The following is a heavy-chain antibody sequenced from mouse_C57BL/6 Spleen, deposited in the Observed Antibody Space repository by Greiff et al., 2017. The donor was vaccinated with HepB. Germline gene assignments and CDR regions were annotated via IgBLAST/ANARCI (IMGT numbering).Heavy chain of an antibody. V-gene: IGHV1-50*01. CDR2: IDPSDSYT. J-gene: IGHJ2*01. CDR3: ARCRDGYWEDFDY. Sequence: VQLQQPGAELVKPGASVKLSCKASGYTFTSYWMQWVKQRPGQGLEWIGEIDPSDSYTNYNQKFKGKATLTVDTSSSTAYMQLSSLTSEDSAVYYCARCRDGYWEDFDYWGQGTTLTVSS. CDR1: GYTFTSYW. D-gene: IGHD2-3*01.